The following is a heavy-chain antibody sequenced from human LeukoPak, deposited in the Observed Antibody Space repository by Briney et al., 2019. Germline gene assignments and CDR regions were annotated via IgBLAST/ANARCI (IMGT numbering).Heavy chain of an antibody. CDR3: ARGVRLRHYFDY. CDR1: GFTFSSYA. J-gene: IGHJ4*02. Sequence: GGSLRLSCAASGFTFSSYAMIWVRQAPGKGLEWVSAIRGSGGSTYYADSVQGRLTISRDNSKNTVYLQMNSLRADDTAVYYCARGVRLRHYFDYWGQGTLVTVSS. CDR2: IRGSGGST. D-gene: IGHD4-17*01. V-gene: IGHV3-23*01.